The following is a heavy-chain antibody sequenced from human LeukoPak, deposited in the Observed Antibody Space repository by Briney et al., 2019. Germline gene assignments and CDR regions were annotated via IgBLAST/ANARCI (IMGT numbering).Heavy chain of an antibody. D-gene: IGHD3-10*01. V-gene: IGHV4-30-4*01. Sequence: SETLSLTCTVSGGSISSGDYYWSWIRQPPGKGLEWIGYIYYSGSTYYNPSLKSRVTISVDTSKNQFSLKLSSVTAADTAVYYCARDRKWFGELLSPPDYWGQGTLVTVSS. J-gene: IGHJ4*02. CDR1: GGSISSGDYY. CDR3: ARDRKWFGELLSPPDY. CDR2: IYYSGST.